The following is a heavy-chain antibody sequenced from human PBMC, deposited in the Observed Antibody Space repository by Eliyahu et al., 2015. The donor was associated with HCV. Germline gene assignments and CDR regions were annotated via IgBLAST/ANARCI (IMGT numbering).Heavy chain of an antibody. D-gene: IGHD6-6*01. V-gene: IGHV3-9*01. Sequence: EVQLVESGGGLVQPGRSLRLSCAASGFTFDDYAMHWVRQAPGKGLEWVSGISWNSGSIGYADSVKGRFTISRDNAKNSLYLQMNSLRAEDTALYYCAKLSSSGDYGMDVWGQGTTVTVSS. CDR1: GFTFDDYA. CDR2: ISWNSGSI. J-gene: IGHJ6*02. CDR3: AKLSSSGDYGMDV.